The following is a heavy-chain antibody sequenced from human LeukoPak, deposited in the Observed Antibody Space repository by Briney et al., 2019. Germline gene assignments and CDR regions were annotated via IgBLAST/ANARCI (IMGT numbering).Heavy chain of an antibody. D-gene: IGHD2-2*01. CDR3: AKGGDIVVVPAALFDY. CDR1: GFTFSSCA. J-gene: IGHJ4*02. V-gene: IGHV3-30*04. Sequence: GGSLRLSCAASGFTFSSCAMHWVRQAPGKGLEWVAVISYDGSNKYYADSVKGRFTISRDNSKNTLYLQMNSLRAEDTAVYYCAKGGDIVVVPAALFDYWGQGTLVTVSS. CDR2: ISYDGSNK.